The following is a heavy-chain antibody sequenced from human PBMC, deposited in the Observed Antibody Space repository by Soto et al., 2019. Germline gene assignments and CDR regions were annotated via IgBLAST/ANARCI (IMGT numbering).Heavy chain of an antibody. V-gene: IGHV3-48*02. CDR1: GFTFSSYS. CDR3: AGESAVDTPIGYYYGMDV. CDR2: ISSSSSTI. J-gene: IGHJ6*02. Sequence: GGSLRLSCAASGFTFSSYSMNWVRQAPGKGLEWVSYISSSSSTIYYADSVKGRFTISRDNAKNSLYLQMNSLRDEDTAVYYCAGESAVDTPIGYYYGMDVWGQGTTVTVSS. D-gene: IGHD2-15*01.